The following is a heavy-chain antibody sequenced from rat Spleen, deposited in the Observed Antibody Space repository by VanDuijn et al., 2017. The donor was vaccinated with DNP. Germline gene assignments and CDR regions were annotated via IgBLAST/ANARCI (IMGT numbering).Heavy chain of an antibody. CDR1: AYSITTNY. Sequence: EVQLQESGPGLVKPSQSLSLICSVTAYSITTNYWGWIRMFPGNKMEWVGHISYSGSTTYNPSLKSRISITRDTSKNQFFLHLNSVTTEDTATYYCARWSDYFDYWGQGVMVTVSS. V-gene: IGHV3-1*01. J-gene: IGHJ2*01. CDR3: ARWSDYFDY. CDR2: ISYSGST.